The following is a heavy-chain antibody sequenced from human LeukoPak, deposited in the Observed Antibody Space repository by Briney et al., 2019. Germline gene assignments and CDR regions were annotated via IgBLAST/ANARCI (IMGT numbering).Heavy chain of an antibody. CDR1: GYSFTSYW. V-gene: IGHV5-51*01. CDR3: ARHGRYCSSTSCYSLLSDYYYYYGMDV. Sequence: PGESLEISCKGSGYSFTSYWIGRVRQMPGKGLEWMGIIYPGDSDTRYSPSFQGQVTISADKSISTAYLQWSSLKASDTAMDYCARHGRYCSSTSCYSLLSDYYYYYGMDVWGQGTTVTVSS. D-gene: IGHD2-2*02. J-gene: IGHJ6*02. CDR2: IYPGDSDT.